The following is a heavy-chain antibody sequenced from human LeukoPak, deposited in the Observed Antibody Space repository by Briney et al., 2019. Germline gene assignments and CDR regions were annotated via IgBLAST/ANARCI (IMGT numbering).Heavy chain of an antibody. Sequence: PGRSLRLSCAASGFTFSSYAMHWVRQAPGKGLEWVAVISYDGSNKYYADSVKGRFTISRDSSKNTLYLQMNSLRAEDTAVYYCAPYCSGTSCYFEGYWGQGTLVTVSS. D-gene: IGHD2-2*01. CDR3: APYCSGTSCYFEGY. CDR1: GFTFSSYA. CDR2: ISYDGSNK. V-gene: IGHV3-30-3*01. J-gene: IGHJ4*02.